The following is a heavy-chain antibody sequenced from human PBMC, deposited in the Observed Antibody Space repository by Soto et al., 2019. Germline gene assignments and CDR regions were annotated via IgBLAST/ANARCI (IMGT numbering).Heavy chain of an antibody. Sequence: GGSLRLSCAASGFTFSSYAMSWVRQAPGKGLERVSAISGSGGSTYYADSVKGRFTISRDNSKNTLYLQMNSLRAEDTAIYYCAKEGYCSGGSCLGFDYWGQGTLVTVSS. CDR2: ISGSGGST. CDR3: AKEGYCSGGSCLGFDY. D-gene: IGHD2-15*01. J-gene: IGHJ4*02. CDR1: GFTFSSYA. V-gene: IGHV3-23*01.